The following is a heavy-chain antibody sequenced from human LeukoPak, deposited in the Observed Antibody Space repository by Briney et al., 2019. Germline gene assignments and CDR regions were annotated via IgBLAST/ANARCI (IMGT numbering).Heavy chain of an antibody. J-gene: IGHJ4*02. CDR2: IWYDGSNK. Sequence: QPGGSLRLSCAASGFTFRSYGMHWVRQAPDKGLEWVAIIWYDGSNKYYADSVKGRITISRDNSKNTLYLQMNSLRAEDTAVYYCATVRGCGGDCYYIDYWGQGTLVTVSS. CDR1: GFTFRSYG. D-gene: IGHD2-21*02. CDR3: ATVRGCGGDCYYIDY. V-gene: IGHV3-33*01.